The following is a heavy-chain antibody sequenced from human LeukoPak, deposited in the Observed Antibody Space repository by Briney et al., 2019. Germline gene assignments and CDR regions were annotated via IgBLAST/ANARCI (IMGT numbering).Heavy chain of an antibody. D-gene: IGHD7-27*01. CDR2: IWFDGSNK. J-gene: IGHJ4*02. V-gene: IGHV3-33*01. CDR3: ARDRDWGCSYCSY. Sequence: GRSLRLSCAASGFTFSSYGMHWVRQAPGKGLEWVAVIWFDGSNKYYADSVKGRFTISRDNSKNTLYLQMNSLRAEDTAVYYCARDRDWGCSYCSYWGQGTLVTVSS. CDR1: GFTFSSYG.